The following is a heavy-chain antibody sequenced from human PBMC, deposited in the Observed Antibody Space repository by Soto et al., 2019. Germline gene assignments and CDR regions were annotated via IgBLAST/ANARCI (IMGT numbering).Heavy chain of an antibody. J-gene: IGHJ6*03. CDR3: VRYFGGYFRSGYMDV. V-gene: IGHV3-21*02. Sequence: EVRLVESGGGLVKPGGSLRLSCAASGFTFSAFSMNWVRQAPGKGLEWLSSINEDSTYIYYGDSLRGRSTISRDNAKVSLYLQIDSLRAEDTAVYYCVRYFGGYFRSGYMDVWGDGDTVIVS. CDR1: GFTFSAFS. CDR2: INEDSTYI. D-gene: IGHD3-3*01.